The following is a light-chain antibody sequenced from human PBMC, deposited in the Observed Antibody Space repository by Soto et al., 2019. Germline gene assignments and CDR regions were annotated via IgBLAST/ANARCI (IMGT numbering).Light chain of an antibody. J-gene: IGKJ4*01. CDR1: QSVSSDY. Sequence: PGERATLSCRASQSVSSDYLAWYQQKPGQAPRLLIYGASSMATGMPERFSGSGSGTDFTLTISRLEPEDFAVYYCQYYGSSPLTFGGGTKVEIK. V-gene: IGKV3-20*01. CDR3: QYYGSSPLT. CDR2: GAS.